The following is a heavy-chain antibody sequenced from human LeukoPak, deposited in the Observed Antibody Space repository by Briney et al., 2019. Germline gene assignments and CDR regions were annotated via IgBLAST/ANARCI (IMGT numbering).Heavy chain of an antibody. Sequence: HPGGSLRLSCAASGFTFSSYGMHWVRQAPGKGLEWVAVIWYDGSNKYYADSVKGRFTISRDNSKNTLYLQMNSLRAEDTAVYYCAKDPLPCGGDCYYNWFDPWGQGTLVTVSS. J-gene: IGHJ5*02. CDR1: GFTFSSYG. CDR2: IWYDGSNK. CDR3: AKDPLPCGGDCYYNWFDP. D-gene: IGHD2-21*02. V-gene: IGHV3-33*06.